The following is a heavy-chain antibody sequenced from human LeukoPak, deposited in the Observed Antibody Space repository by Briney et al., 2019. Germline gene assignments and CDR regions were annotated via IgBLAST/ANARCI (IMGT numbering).Heavy chain of an antibody. CDR2: IIPIFGTA. CDR3: ATDPPRGLRQMAY. V-gene: IGHV1-69*13. CDR1: GGTFSSYA. D-gene: IGHD5-12*01. Sequence: ASVKVSCKASGGTFSSYAISWVRQAPGQGLEWMGGIIPIFGTANYAQKFQGRVTITADESTSTAYMELSSLRSEDTAVYYCATDPPRGLRQMAYWGQGTLVTVSS. J-gene: IGHJ4*02.